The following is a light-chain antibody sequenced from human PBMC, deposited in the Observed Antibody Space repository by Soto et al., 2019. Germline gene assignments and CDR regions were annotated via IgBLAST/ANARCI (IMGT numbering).Light chain of an antibody. Sequence: QSVLTQPRSVSESPGQSVTISCTGTSSDVGAHNYVSWHQQHPGKPPKLVIYDVSKRPSGVPDRFSGYKSGNTASLTISGLQAEDEADYYCCSFAGSNTWVFGGGTKLTVL. CDR1: SSDVGAHNY. CDR3: CSFAGSNTWV. J-gene: IGLJ3*02. CDR2: DVS. V-gene: IGLV2-11*01.